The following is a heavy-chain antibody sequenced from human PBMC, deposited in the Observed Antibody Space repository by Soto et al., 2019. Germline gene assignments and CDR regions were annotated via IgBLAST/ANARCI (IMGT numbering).Heavy chain of an antibody. J-gene: IGHJ4*02. CDR1: GYTFTSYA. CDR2: INAGTGNT. D-gene: IGHD2-15*01. Sequence: ASVKVSCKASGYTFTSYAVHWVRQAPGQSLEWMGWINAGTGNTKYSQKFQGRVTITRDTSTSTVFMELSSLKSEDTAVYYCAGGCSGGSCYIFEYWGQGTLVTVSS. CDR3: AGGCSGGSCYIFEY. V-gene: IGHV1-3*01.